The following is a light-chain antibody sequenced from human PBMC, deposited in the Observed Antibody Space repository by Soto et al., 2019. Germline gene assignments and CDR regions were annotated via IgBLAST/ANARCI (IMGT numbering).Light chain of an antibody. CDR2: GVS. J-gene: IGKJ2*01. CDR3: QQYSSLPHT. CDR1: QSVTSRY. Sequence: ENVLTQSPGTLSLSPGERATLSCRATQSVTSRYFAWYQQKPGQAPRLLIYGVSSRATDIPDRFSGSGSGTDFTLTISRLEPEDFVVYYCQQYSSLPHTFGQGTKLAVK. V-gene: IGKV3-20*01.